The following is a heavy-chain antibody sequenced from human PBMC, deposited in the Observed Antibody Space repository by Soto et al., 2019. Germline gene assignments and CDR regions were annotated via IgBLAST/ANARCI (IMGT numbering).Heavy chain of an antibody. CDR1: GFTFSSYA. CDR2: ISYDGSNK. J-gene: IGHJ4*02. CDR3: ARDPLLVPASEFDY. Sequence: QVQLVESGGGVVQPGRSLRLSCAASGFTFSSYAMHWVRQAPGKGLEWVAVISYDGSNKYYADSVKGRFTISRDNSKNTLYLQMNSLRAEDTAVYYCARDPLLVPASEFDYWGQGTLVTVSS. D-gene: IGHD2-2*01. V-gene: IGHV3-30-3*01.